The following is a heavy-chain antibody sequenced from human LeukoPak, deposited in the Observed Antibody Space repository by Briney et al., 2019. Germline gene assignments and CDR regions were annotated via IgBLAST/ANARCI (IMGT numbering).Heavy chain of an antibody. Sequence: SETLSLTCTVSGGSISGHFWTWIRQPPGKGLEWIGQIHYSGRPDYNPSLKSRVTISVDTSKNQLSLKVTSVTGADTAVYYCARFGVDYDMDVWGQGTTVTVSS. J-gene: IGHJ6*02. V-gene: IGHV4-59*11. CDR1: GGSISGHF. D-gene: IGHD3-16*01. CDR2: IHYSGRP. CDR3: ARFGVDYDMDV.